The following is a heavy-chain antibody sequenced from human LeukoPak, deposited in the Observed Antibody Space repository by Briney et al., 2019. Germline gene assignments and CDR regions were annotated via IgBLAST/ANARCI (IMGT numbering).Heavy chain of an antibody. Sequence: PSETLSLTCTVSGGSISSYYWSWIRQPPGKGLEWIGYIYYSGSTNYNPSLKSRVTISVDTSKNQFSLKLSSVTAADTAVYYCARGTGVYYDSSGYGDYWGQGTLVTVSS. J-gene: IGHJ4*02. CDR3: ARGTGVYYDSSGYGDY. CDR2: IYYSGST. D-gene: IGHD3-22*01. CDR1: GGSISSYY. V-gene: IGHV4-59*01.